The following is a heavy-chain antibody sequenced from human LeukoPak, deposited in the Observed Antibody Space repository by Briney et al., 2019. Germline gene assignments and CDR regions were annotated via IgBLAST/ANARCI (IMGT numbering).Heavy chain of an antibody. D-gene: IGHD1-26*01. CDR2: IYVGGTK. J-gene: IGHJ2*01. CDR1: GFTVGGNY. Sequence: GGSLRLSCVVTGFTVGGNYMTWVRQAPGKGLEWVALIYVGGTKCHADSLKGRFAISSDNSRNMLYLHMSSLTVEDTAVYYCAKGGNYDGSYFAAWFFDFWGRGTLVTVSS. CDR3: AKGGNYDGSYFAAWFFDF. V-gene: IGHV3-53*01.